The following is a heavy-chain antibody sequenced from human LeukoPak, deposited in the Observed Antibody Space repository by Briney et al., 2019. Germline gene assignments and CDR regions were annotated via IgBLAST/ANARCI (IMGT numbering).Heavy chain of an antibody. J-gene: IGHJ4*02. V-gene: IGHV3-7*01. CDR1: GFTFSSYW. Sequence: PGGSLRLSCADSGFTFSSYWMTWVRQAPGKGLEWVANIKHNGDELNYVDSVEDRFTISRDNAKNSLYLHMTSLRAEDTAVYYCARELRTFDSWGQGTLVTVSS. CDR2: IKHNGDEL. D-gene: IGHD3-16*01. CDR3: ARELRTFDS.